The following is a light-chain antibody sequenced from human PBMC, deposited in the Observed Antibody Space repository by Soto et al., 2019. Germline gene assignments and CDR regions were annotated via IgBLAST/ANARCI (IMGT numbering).Light chain of an antibody. CDR3: QQYNKWPQYN. CDR1: QSVSSN. CDR2: GAS. J-gene: IGKJ2*01. Sequence: EIVMTQSPATLSVSPGERATLSCRASQSVSSNLAWYQQKPGQAPRLLIYGASTRATGIPARFSGSGSGTEFTLTISSLQSEDFAVYYCQQYNKWPQYNFGQGTK. V-gene: IGKV3-15*01.